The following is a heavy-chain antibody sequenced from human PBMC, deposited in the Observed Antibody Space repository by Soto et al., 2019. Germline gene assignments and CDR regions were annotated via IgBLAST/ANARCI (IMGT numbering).Heavy chain of an antibody. Sequence: QVQLVESGGGVVQPGRSLRLSCAASGFTFSHHGMHWVRQAPGKGLEWLTVVSSDGSITYDADSVMGRFAISRDNSKNTLYLHMNILRTEDTAVYYCAKESDYYSNSKWSFDSWGQGILVTVSS. J-gene: IGHJ4*02. CDR1: GFTFSHHG. CDR3: AKESDYYSNSKWSFDS. V-gene: IGHV3-30*18. CDR2: VSSDGSIT. D-gene: IGHD2-21*01.